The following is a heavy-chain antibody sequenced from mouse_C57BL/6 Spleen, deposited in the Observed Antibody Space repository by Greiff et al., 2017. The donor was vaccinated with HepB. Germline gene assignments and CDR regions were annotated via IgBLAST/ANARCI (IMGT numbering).Heavy chain of an antibody. D-gene: IGHD1-1*01. Sequence: QVQLKQSGAELVKPGASVKISCKASGYAFSSYWMNWVKQRPGKGLEWIGQIYPGDGDTNYNGKFKGKATLAADKSSSTAYMQLSILTSEDSAVYFCARVSTVVPDYWGQGTTLTVSS. V-gene: IGHV1-80*01. J-gene: IGHJ2*01. CDR1: GYAFSSYW. CDR3: ARVSTVVPDY. CDR2: IYPGDGDT.